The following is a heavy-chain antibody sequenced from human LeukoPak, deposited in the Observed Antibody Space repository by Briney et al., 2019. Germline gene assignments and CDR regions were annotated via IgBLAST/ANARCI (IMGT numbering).Heavy chain of an antibody. Sequence: ASGKLSCNASCYTFTSYVISWVRQAPGQGLGWMGWIRAYNGITNYEQKLKGRVTMTTDTSASTAYMELRSMRSDDTAVYYCARDQALYDSSGYYEPFLPLTNLEYFQHWGQGTLVTVSS. D-gene: IGHD3-22*01. J-gene: IGHJ1*01. V-gene: IGHV1-18*01. CDR2: IRAYNGIT. CDR1: CYTFTSYV. CDR3: ARDQALYDSSGYYEPFLPLTNLEYFQH.